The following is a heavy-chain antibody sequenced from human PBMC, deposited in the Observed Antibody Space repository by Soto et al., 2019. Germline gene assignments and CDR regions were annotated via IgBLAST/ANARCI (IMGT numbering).Heavy chain of an antibody. CDR1: GYTFTNYG. Sequence: QVQLVESGAEVKKPGASVKVSCKASGYTFTNYGISWVRQAPGQGLEWMGWISGYNGNTKYAQKFQGRVTMTTDTPTNTAYMDLRSLRSADTAVYYCARDRESYYDSSGNYYYHYGMDVWGQGTTVTAS. CDR3: ARDRESYYDSSGNYYYHYGMDV. V-gene: IGHV1-18*04. CDR2: ISGYNGNT. J-gene: IGHJ6*02. D-gene: IGHD3-22*01.